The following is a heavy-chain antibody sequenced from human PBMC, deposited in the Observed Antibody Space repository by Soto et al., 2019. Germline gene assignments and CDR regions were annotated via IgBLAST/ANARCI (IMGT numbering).Heavy chain of an antibody. CDR1: GGTFSSSA. V-gene: IGHV1-69*13. Sequence: SVKVSCKASGGTFSSSAISWVRQAPGQGLEWMGGIIPISGTANYAQKFQGRVTITADESTSTAYMELSSLRSEDTAVYYCARSQGSSTSLEIYYYYYYGMDVWGQGTTVTVSS. CDR2: IIPISGTA. J-gene: IGHJ6*02. CDR3: ARSQGSSTSLEIYYYYYYGMDV. D-gene: IGHD2-2*01.